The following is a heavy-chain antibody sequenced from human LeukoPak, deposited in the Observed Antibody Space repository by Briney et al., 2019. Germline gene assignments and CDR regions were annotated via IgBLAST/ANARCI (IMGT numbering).Heavy chain of an antibody. CDR3: ARHWAPGHKYYYDSSGYWEDYFDY. CDR1: GGSISSGGYY. V-gene: IGHV4-31*03. Sequence: TSETLSLTCTVSGGSISSGGYYWSWIRQHPGKGLEWIGYIYYSGSTYYNPSLKSRVTISVDTSKNQFSLKLSSVTAADTAVYYCARHWAPGHKYYYDSSGYWEDYFDYWGQGTLVTVSS. D-gene: IGHD3-22*01. J-gene: IGHJ4*02. CDR2: IYYSGST.